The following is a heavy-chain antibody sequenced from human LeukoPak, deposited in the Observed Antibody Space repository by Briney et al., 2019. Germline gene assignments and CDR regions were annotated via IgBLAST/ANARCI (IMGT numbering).Heavy chain of an antibody. CDR2: IYYSGGT. D-gene: IGHD2-15*01. CDR1: GGSISSYY. CDR3: ARNGPVVHHYYGMDV. Sequence: PSETLSLTCTVSGGSISSYYWSWIRQPPGKGLEWIGYIYYSGGTNYNPSLKSRVTISVDTSKNQFSLKLSSVTAADTAVYYCARNGPVVHHYYGMDVWGQGTTVTVSS. V-gene: IGHV4-59*08. J-gene: IGHJ6*02.